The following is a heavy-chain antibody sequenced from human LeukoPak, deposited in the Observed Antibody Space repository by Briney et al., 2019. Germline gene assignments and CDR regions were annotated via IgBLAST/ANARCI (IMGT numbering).Heavy chain of an antibody. CDR3: ASGSLGDGYGVGDYYQYMDV. CDR2: IMPLFGTA. D-gene: IGHD5-24*01. Sequence: SVKVSCKASGGTFNSYAISWVRQAPGQGLEWMGGIMPLFGTANYTQEFQGRVTFTTDESASTAYMEVSSLRSEDTAVYYCASGSLGDGYGVGDYYQYMDVWGEGTTVTVSS. CDR1: GGTFNSYA. J-gene: IGHJ6*03. V-gene: IGHV1-69*05.